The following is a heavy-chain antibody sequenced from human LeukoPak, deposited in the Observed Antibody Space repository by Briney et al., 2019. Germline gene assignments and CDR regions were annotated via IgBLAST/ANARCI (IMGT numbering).Heavy chain of an antibody. V-gene: IGHV3-48*04. CDR1: GFTFSSYS. CDR2: ISSSSSTI. D-gene: IGHD2-2*01. CDR3: ARVPGYCSSTSCPPDGMDV. Sequence: GGSLRLSCAASGFTFSSYSMNWVRQAPGKGLEWVSYISSSSSTIYYADSVKGRFTISRDNAKNSLYLQMNSLRAEDTAVYYCARVPGYCSSTSCPPDGMDVWGQGTTVTVSS. J-gene: IGHJ6*02.